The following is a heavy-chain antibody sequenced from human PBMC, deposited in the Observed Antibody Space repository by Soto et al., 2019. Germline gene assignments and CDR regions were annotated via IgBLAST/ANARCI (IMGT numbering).Heavy chain of an antibody. CDR1: GGNFIDYA. J-gene: IGHJ4*02. CDR3: AGTYDTSGDYPYYSDY. D-gene: IGHD3-22*01. CDR2: IIPIIATA. Sequence: SVKVSCKASGGNFIDYAFSWVRQAPGQGLEWMGGIIPIIATADYAQKFQGRVTITADESTRTAYMEVTSLTSEDTAVYFCAGTYDTSGDYPYYSDYCGQGTPVTLSS. V-gene: IGHV1-69*13.